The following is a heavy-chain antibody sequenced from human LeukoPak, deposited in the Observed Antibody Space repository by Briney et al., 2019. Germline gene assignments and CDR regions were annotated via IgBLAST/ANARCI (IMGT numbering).Heavy chain of an antibody. CDR3: ARLPTYYYDSSGYSHAFDI. CDR2: IYYSGST. D-gene: IGHD3-22*01. CDR1: GGSISNYY. Sequence: SETLSLTCTVSGGSISNYYWSWIRQPPGKGLEWIGYIYYSGSTNYNPSLKSRVTISVDTSKNQFSLKLSSVTAADTAVYYCARLPTYYYDSSGYSHAFDIWGQGTMVTVSS. J-gene: IGHJ3*02. V-gene: IGHV4-59*08.